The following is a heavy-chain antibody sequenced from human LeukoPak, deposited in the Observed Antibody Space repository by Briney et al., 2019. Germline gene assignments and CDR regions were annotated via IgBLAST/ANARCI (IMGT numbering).Heavy chain of an antibody. V-gene: IGHV1-24*01. CDR3: ARGAARRSWFDP. J-gene: IGHJ5*02. CDR2: FDPEDGET. CDR1: GYTLTELS. Sequence: ASVKVSCKVSGYTLTELSMHWVRQAPGKGLEWMGGFDPEDGETIYAQKFQGRVTMTEDTSTDTAYMELSSLRSEDTAVYYCARGAARRSWFDPWGQGTLVTVSS. D-gene: IGHD6-6*01.